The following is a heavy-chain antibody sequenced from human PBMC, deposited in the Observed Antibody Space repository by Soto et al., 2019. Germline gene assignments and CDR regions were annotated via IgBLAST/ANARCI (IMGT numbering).Heavy chain of an antibody. CDR1: GGSITSYY. Sequence: QVQLQESGPGLVKPSETLSLTCTVSGGSITSYYCSWFRQPPGKGLEWIGYINYDGYSAYNLSLKRRVTLSMDASKTQFSLMLESVTATDTAVYYCARHGFGPLHGLVDVWGPGTTVIVSS. CDR2: INYDGYS. V-gene: IGHV4-59*08. CDR3: ARHGFGPLHGLVDV. J-gene: IGHJ6*02. D-gene: IGHD3-10*01.